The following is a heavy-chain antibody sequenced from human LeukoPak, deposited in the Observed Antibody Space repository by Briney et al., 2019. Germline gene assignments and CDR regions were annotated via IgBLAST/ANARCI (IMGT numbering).Heavy chain of an antibody. V-gene: IGHV6-1*01. CDR2: TYYRSKWHN. Sequence: SQTLSLTCAISGDSVSSSSSAWSWVRQSPSRGLEWLGRTYYRSKWHNDHADSVKSRITINPDTSKNEFSLQLNSVTPEDTAVYYCARNLRPDFDYWGQGTLVTVSS. CDR1: GDSVSSSSSA. J-gene: IGHJ4*02. CDR3: ARNLRPDFDY.